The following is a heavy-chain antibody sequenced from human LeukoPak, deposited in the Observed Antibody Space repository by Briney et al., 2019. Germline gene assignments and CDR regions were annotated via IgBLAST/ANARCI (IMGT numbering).Heavy chain of an antibody. Sequence: GESLKISCKGSGYGSTSYWIGWVRQMPGKGLEWMAIIYPGDSDTRYSPSFQGQVTISADKSISVTYLQWSSLKASRTAMYYGARSSDGGGYYDYFDYWGQGTLVTVSS. CDR3: ARSSDGGGYYDYFDY. D-gene: IGHD3-22*01. J-gene: IGHJ4*02. V-gene: IGHV5-51*01. CDR1: GYGSTSYW. CDR2: IYPGDSDT.